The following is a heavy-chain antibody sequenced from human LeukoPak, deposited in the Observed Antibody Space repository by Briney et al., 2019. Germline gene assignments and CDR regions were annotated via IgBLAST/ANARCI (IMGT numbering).Heavy chain of an antibody. CDR1: GFSIRGYW. CDR3: VRDGDAYDFDL. D-gene: IGHD5-12*01. CDR2: IKSDGSWT. V-gene: IGHV3-74*01. Sequence: PGESLRLSCAASGFSIRGYWMHWVRQAPGKGLMWVSRIKSDGSWTNYADSVRGRFTISRDNAKNTLFLQMVGLRAEDTAIYYCVRDGDAYDFDLWGQGILVTVSS. J-gene: IGHJ4*02.